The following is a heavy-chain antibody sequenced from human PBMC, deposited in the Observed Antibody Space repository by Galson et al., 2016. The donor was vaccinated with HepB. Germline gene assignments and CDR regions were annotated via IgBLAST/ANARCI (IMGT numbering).Heavy chain of an antibody. CDR1: GGSISSGGYY. Sequence: TLSPTCTVSGGSISSGGYYWSWIRQHPGKGLEWIGYIYHSGSTYYNPSLKSRVSISVDTSKNQFSLRLTSVTAADTAPYYCARHGASLLFIDYWGQGTLVTVPS. V-gene: IGHV4-31*03. J-gene: IGHJ4*02. CDR3: ARHGASLLFIDY. D-gene: IGHD3-10*01. CDR2: IYHSGST.